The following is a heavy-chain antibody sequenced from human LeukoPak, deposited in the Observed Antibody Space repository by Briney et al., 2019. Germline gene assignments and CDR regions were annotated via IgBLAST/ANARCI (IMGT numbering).Heavy chain of an antibody. D-gene: IGHD2-15*01. Sequence: PGGSLRLSRAASGFTFSSYAMHWVRQAPDKGLEWVAFIRYDGSNTYYADSVKGRFTISRDNSKNTLYLQMNRLRAEDTAVYYCAKVSSPGYCNGGRCHSFAYWGQGTMVTVSS. CDR3: AKVSSPGYCNGGRCHSFAY. J-gene: IGHJ3*01. CDR2: IRYDGSNT. V-gene: IGHV3-30*02. CDR1: GFTFSSYA.